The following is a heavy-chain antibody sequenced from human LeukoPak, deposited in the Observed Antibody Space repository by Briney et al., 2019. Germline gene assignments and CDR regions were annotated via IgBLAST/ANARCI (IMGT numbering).Heavy chain of an antibody. CDR1: RFTFRTYA. V-gene: IGHV3-23*01. CDR2: ISGSGDST. D-gene: IGHD4-17*01. J-gene: IGHJ4*02. CDR3: AKDEAVTMVGYFDY. Sequence: GGSLRLSCAASRFTFRTYAMSWVRQAPGKGPEWVSAISGSGDSTFYADSVKGRFTISRDNSKNTLYLQMNSLRAEDTAIYYCAKDEAVTMVGYFDYWGQGTLVTVSS.